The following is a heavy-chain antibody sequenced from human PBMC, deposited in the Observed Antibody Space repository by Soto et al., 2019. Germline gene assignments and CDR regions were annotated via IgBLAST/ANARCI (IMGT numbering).Heavy chain of an antibody. Sequence: GGSLRLSCAASGFTFSSYWMHWVRQAPGKGLVWVSRINSDGSSTSYADSVKGRFTISRDNAKNTLYLQMNSLRAEDTAVYYCAREQARDGYNPNDYWGQGTLVTVSS. V-gene: IGHV3-74*01. J-gene: IGHJ4*02. D-gene: IGHD5-12*01. CDR2: INSDGSST. CDR1: GFTFSSYW. CDR3: AREQARDGYNPNDY.